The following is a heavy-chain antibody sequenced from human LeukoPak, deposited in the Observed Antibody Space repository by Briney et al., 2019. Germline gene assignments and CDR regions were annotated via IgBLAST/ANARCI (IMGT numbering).Heavy chain of an antibody. D-gene: IGHD3-9*01. V-gene: IGHV1-69*13. Sequence: SVKVSCKASGGTFSSYAISWVRQAPGQGLEWMGGIIPIFGTANYAQKFQSRVTITADESTSTAYMELSSLRSEDTAVYYCARVDILTGYLLDYWGQGTLVTVSS. CDR2: IIPIFGTA. J-gene: IGHJ4*02. CDR1: GGTFSSYA. CDR3: ARVDILTGYLLDY.